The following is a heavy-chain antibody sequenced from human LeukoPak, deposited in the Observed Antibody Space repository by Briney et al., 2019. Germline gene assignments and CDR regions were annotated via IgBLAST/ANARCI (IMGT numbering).Heavy chain of an antibody. J-gene: IGHJ4*02. D-gene: IGHD1-1*01. Sequence: GGSLRLSCAASGFTFSSYSMNWVRQAPGKGLEWVSSISSSSSYIYYADSVKGRFTISRGNAKNSLYLQMNSLRAEDTAVYYCARENWNDVDFDYWGQGTLVTVSS. CDR1: GFTFSSYS. V-gene: IGHV3-21*01. CDR2: ISSSSSYI. CDR3: ARENWNDVDFDY.